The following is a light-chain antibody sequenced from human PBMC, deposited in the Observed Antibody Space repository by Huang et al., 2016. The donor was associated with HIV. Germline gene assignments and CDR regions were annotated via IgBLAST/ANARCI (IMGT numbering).Light chain of an antibody. CDR3: QQYNSYPWT. CDR2: QAS. J-gene: IGKJ1*01. Sequence: DIQMTQSPSTLSASVGDRVTITCRASQSISSWVAWYQQKPEKAPKLLIYQASTLERWVPSRFSGSGSGTEFTLTVSSLQPDDFATYYCQQYNSYPWTFGHGTRVEIK. V-gene: IGKV1-5*03. CDR1: QSISSW.